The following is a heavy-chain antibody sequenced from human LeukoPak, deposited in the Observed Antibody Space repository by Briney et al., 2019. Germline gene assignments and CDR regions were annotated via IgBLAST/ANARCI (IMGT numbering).Heavy chain of an antibody. Sequence: KTGGSLRLSCAASGLTFSDYYMSWIRQAPGKGLEWVSYISSSSYTNYADSVKGRFTISRDNAKNSLYLQMNSLRAEDTAVYYCARGVAAAGTPFDYWGQGTLVTVSS. D-gene: IGHD6-13*01. CDR3: ARGVAAAGTPFDY. CDR2: ISSSSYT. CDR1: GLTFSDYY. V-gene: IGHV3-11*06. J-gene: IGHJ4*02.